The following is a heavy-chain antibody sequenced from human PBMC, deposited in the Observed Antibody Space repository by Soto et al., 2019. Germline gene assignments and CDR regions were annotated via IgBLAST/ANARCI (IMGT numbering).Heavy chain of an antibody. J-gene: IGHJ6*02. CDR3: AAELGFGKLSVV. CDR1: GDTFKNCV. V-gene: IGHV1-69*01. D-gene: IGHD7-27*01. CDR2: IIPLFGTT. Sequence: QVQVAQSGVEVRRPGSSVKVSCKASGDTFKNCVISWVRQAPGQGLEWMGGIIPLFGTTDFAQRFQGRLTITTDESTTTAYMELSRLRSEDTATYYCAAELGFGKLSVVWGQGTKVIVSS.